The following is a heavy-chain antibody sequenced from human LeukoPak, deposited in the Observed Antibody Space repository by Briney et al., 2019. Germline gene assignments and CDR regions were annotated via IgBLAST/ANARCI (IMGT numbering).Heavy chain of an antibody. CDR2: ISGYNGNT. CDR3: ARVNSRLRYFDWLLFGSWFDP. J-gene: IGHJ5*02. Sequence: ASVKVSCKASGYTFTSYTISWVRQAPGQGLEWMGWISGYNGNTNYEQKLQGRVTITADESTSTAYMELSSLRSEDTAVYYCARVNSRLRYFDWLLFGSWFDPWGQGTLVTVSS. CDR1: GYTFTSYT. D-gene: IGHD3-9*01. V-gene: IGHV1-18*01.